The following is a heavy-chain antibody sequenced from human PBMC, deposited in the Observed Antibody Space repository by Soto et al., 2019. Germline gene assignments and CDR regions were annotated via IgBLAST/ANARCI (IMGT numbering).Heavy chain of an antibody. CDR3: ARGKIVVVVAALGWFDP. V-gene: IGHV1-46*01. J-gene: IGHJ5*02. CDR1: GYTFTSYY. Sequence: QVQLVQSGAEVKKPGASVKVSCKASGYTFTSYYMHWVRQAPGQGLEWMGIINPSGGSTSYEQKFQCRVTMTRDTSTSTVYMELSSLRSEDTAVYYCARGKIVVVVAALGWFDPWGQGTLVTVSS. D-gene: IGHD2-15*01. CDR2: INPSGGST.